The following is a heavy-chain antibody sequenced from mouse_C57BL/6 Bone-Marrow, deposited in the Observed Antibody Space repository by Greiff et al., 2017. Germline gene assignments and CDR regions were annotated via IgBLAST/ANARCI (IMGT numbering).Heavy chain of an antibody. CDR3: ARGGDGYYGYAMDY. J-gene: IGHJ4*01. CDR1: GYSITSGYY. D-gene: IGHD2-3*01. V-gene: IGHV3-6*01. CDR2: ISYDGSN. Sequence: EVQLQESGPGLVNPSQSLSLPCSVTGYSITSGYYWNWIRQFPGNKLEWMGYISYDGSNNYNPSPKNRISIPRDTSKNQFFLKLNSVHTEDTATYYCARGGDGYYGYAMDYWGQGTSVTVSS.